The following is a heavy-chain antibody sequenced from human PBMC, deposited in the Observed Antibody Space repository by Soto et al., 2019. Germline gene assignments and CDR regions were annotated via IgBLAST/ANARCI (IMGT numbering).Heavy chain of an antibody. Sequence: GGSLRLSCEASGFTFSKFDMHWVRQPTGKGLEWVSTIGISGDAYYAVSVKGRFTISRDNAKNSLSLQMNSLRAGDTALYFCARGQEVGAHFFDSWGQGTQVTVSS. CDR1: GFTFSKFD. V-gene: IGHV3-13*04. CDR2: IGISGDA. CDR3: ARGQEVGAHFFDS. J-gene: IGHJ4*02. D-gene: IGHD2-15*01.